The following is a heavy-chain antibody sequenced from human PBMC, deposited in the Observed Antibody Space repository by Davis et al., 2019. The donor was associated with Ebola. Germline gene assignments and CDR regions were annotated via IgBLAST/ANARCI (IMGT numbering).Heavy chain of an antibody. D-gene: IGHD2-2*01. Sequence: GESLKISCAASGFTFSGSAMHWVRQASGKGLEWVGRIRSKANSYATAYAASVKGRFTISRDDSKNTAYLQMNSLKTEDTAVYYCARGGTLGYCSSTSCYGQFDYWGQGTLVTVSS. J-gene: IGHJ4*02. CDR1: GFTFSGSA. CDR3: ARGGTLGYCSSTSCYGQFDY. CDR2: IRSKANSYAT. V-gene: IGHV3-73*01.